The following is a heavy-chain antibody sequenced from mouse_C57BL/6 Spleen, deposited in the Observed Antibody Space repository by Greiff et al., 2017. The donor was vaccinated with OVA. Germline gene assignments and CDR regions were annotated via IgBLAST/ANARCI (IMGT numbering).Heavy chain of an antibody. CDR2: IYIGTGYT. J-gene: IGHJ1*03. CDR1: GYTFTSYG. D-gene: IGHD2-1*01. Sequence: EVQLVESGAELVRPGSSVKMSCKTSGYTFTSYGINWVKQRPGQGLEWIGYIYIGTGYTAYNEKFKGKATLTSDTSSSTAYMQLSSLTSEDSAFYFCARGDEGNYWYFDVWGKGTTVTVSS. CDR3: ARGDEGNYWYFDV. V-gene: IGHV1-58*01.